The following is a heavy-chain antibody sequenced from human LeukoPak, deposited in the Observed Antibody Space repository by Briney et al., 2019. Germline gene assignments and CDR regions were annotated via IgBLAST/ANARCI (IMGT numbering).Heavy chain of an antibody. CDR2: IDPSDSYT. J-gene: IGHJ4*02. CDR1: GYIFTNYW. V-gene: IGHV5-10-1*01. CDR3: ARLHGDYEGYFDY. D-gene: IGHD4-17*01. Sequence: GESLRISCKGSGYIFTNYWITWVRQMPGKGLEWMGRIDPSDSYTNYSPSFQGHVTISADKSISIAYLQWSSLKASDTAMYYCARLHGDYEGYFDYWGQGTLVTVSS.